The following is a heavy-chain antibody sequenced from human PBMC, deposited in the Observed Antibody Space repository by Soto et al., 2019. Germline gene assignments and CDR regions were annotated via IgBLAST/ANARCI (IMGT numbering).Heavy chain of an antibody. Sequence: PGGSLRFSCAASGFTFSSYAMHWVRQAPGKGLEYVSAISSNGGSTYYANSVKGRFTISRDNSKNTLYLQMGSLRAEDMAVYYCARALGYAFDIWGQGTMVTVSS. J-gene: IGHJ3*02. CDR3: ARALGYAFDI. D-gene: IGHD7-27*01. V-gene: IGHV3-64*01. CDR2: ISSNGGST. CDR1: GFTFSSYA.